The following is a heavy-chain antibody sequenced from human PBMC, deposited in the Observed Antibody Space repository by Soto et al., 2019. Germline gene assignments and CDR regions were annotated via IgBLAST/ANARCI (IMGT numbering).Heavy chain of an antibody. D-gene: IGHD5-18*01. Sequence: GGSLRLSCAASGFTFSSYEMNWVRQAPGKGLEWVSYISSSGSTIYYADSVKGRFTISRDNAKNSLYLQMNSLRAEDTAVYYCASSPPSYSYGYLWYYWGQGTLVTVSS. CDR1: GFTFSSYE. CDR3: ASSPPSYSYGYLWYY. J-gene: IGHJ4*02. V-gene: IGHV3-48*03. CDR2: ISSSGSTI.